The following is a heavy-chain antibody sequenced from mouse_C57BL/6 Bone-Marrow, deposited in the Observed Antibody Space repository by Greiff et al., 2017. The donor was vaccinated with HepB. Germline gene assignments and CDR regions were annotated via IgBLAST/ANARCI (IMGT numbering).Heavy chain of an antibody. D-gene: IGHD2-2*01. Sequence: EVKVEESGGGLVKPGGSLKLSCAASGFTFSDYGMHWVRQAPEKGLEWVAYISSGSSTIYYADTVTGRFTISRDNAKNTLFLQMTSLRSEDTAMYYCARKYGYDSYFDYWGQGTTLTVSS. CDR2: ISSGSSTI. J-gene: IGHJ2*01. CDR1: GFTFSDYG. CDR3: ARKYGYDSYFDY. V-gene: IGHV5-17*01.